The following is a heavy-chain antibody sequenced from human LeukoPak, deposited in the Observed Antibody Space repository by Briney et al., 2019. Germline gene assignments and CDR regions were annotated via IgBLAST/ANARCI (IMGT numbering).Heavy chain of an antibody. CDR3: ARDKEATIPDFY. J-gene: IGHJ4*02. CDR2: IKQDGSEK. Sequence: GSLRLSCAASGFTFSDQSMNWVRQAPGKGLEWVANIKQDGSEKYYVDSVKGRFTNSRDNAKNSLYLQMNSLRAEDTAVYYCARDKEATIPDFYWGQGTLVTVSS. V-gene: IGHV3-7*01. CDR1: GFTFSDQS. D-gene: IGHD5-12*01.